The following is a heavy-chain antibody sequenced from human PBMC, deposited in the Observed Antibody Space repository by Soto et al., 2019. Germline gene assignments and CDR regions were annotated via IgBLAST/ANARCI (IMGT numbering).Heavy chain of an antibody. Sequence: PGVSLRLSWAASGCTFSSYYMHCVRQATGKGLEWVSAIGTAGDTYYPGSVKGRFTISRENAKNSLYLQMNSLRAEDTAVYYCARVPLLEWSSHLYGRDVWGQATTVTVSS. CDR3: ARVPLLEWSSHLYGRDV. V-gene: IGHV3-13*01. CDR2: IGTAGDT. CDR1: GCTFSSYY. J-gene: IGHJ6*01. D-gene: IGHD3-3*01.